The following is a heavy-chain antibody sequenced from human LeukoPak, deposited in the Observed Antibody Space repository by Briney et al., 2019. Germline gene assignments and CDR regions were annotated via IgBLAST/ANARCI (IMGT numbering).Heavy chain of an antibody. V-gene: IGHV4-38-2*02. CDR2: VYHSGST. J-gene: IGHJ4*02. Sequence: SETLSLTCTVSGYSISSGYYCGWIRQPPGKGLEWIGSVYHSGSTYYNPSLKSRVTISTDKSKNQFSLKLTSVTAEDTAVYYCGSQREGSLTEYHFDYWGQGTLVTVSS. CDR1: GYSISSGYY. D-gene: IGHD2/OR15-2a*01. CDR3: GSQREGSLTEYHFDY.